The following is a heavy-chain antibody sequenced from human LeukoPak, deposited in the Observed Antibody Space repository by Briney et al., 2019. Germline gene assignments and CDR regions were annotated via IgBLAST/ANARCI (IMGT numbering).Heavy chain of an antibody. D-gene: IGHD6-19*01. CDR1: GYTFSSYG. J-gene: IGHJ3*02. Sequence: GASVKVSCKASGYTFSSYGITWVRQAPGQGLEWMGWISAYNGNTNYAQKLQGRVTMTTDTSTSTAYMELRSLRSDDTAVYYCARDGDLRSGWYGDAFDIWGQGTMVTVSS. V-gene: IGHV1-18*01. CDR3: ARDGDLRSGWYGDAFDI. CDR2: ISAYNGNT.